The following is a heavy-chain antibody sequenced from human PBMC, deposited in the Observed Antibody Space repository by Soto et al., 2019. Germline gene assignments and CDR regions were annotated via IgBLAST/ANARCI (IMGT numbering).Heavy chain of an antibody. D-gene: IGHD3-16*01. CDR3: ARLASVIMDY. Sequence: PSETLSLTCTVSGGSISSSSYYWGWIRQPPGKGLEWIGSIYYSGSTYYNPSLKSRVTISADTSKNQFSLKLSSVTAADTAVYYCARLASVIMDYWGQGTLVTVSS. CDR2: IYYSGST. CDR1: GGSISSSSYY. V-gene: IGHV4-39*01. J-gene: IGHJ4*02.